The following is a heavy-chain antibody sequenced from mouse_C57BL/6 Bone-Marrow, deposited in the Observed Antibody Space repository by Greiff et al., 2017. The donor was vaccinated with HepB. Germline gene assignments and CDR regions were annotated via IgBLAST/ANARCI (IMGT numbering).Heavy chain of an antibody. CDR1: GFTFSDYY. CDR2: INYDGSST. J-gene: IGHJ4*01. Sequence: VWRGGGEGGLVQPVRGVRLSCTASGFTFSDYYMAWVRQVPEKGLEWVANINYDGSSTYYLDSLKSRFIISRDNAKNILYLQMCSLKSEDTATYYCARAGVYSGSSDDYAMDYWCQGSSVTVSS. CDR3: ARAGVYSGSSDDYAMDY. V-gene: IGHV5-16*01. D-gene: IGHD1-1*01.